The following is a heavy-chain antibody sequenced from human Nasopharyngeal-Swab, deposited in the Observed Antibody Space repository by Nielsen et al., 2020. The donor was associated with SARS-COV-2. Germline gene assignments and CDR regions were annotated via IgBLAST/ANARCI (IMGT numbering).Heavy chain of an antibody. CDR2: ISGDGDSA. V-gene: IGHV3-43*02. D-gene: IGHD3-3*01. CDR3: AKPFWSGYYSGDSFDF. J-gene: IGHJ3*01. Sequence: VRQAPGKGLEWVSLISGDGDSASYRDSVKGRFTISRENNKNSLYLQMNSLTVEDTALYYCAKPFWSGYYSGDSFDFWGQGQWSPS.